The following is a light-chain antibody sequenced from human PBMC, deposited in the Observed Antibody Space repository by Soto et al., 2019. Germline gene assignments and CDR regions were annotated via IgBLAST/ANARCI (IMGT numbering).Light chain of an antibody. J-gene: IGKJ4*01. Sequence: DIQMTQSPSSLSASVGDRVTITCQASQDITNYLNWYQQKPGRAPRLLIYDASNLETGVPSRFNGSGSGTDFTVTITSLQPGDIATYYCLHYQTLPLTFGGGTKVDIK. CDR3: LHYQTLPLT. CDR2: DAS. V-gene: IGKV1-33*01. CDR1: QDITNY.